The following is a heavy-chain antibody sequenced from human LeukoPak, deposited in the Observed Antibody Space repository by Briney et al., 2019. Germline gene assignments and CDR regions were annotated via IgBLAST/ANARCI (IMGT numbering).Heavy chain of an antibody. CDR3: ARVGYGGNFFDY. D-gene: IGHD4-23*01. J-gene: IGHJ4*02. CDR2: ISANNGNT. V-gene: IGHV1-18*01. CDR1: GYTFSNYR. Sequence: ASVKVSCKTSGYTFSNYRITWVRQAPGQGLEWMGWISANNGNTNYAQKVQGRVTMTTDTSTTTAYMELRSLRSDDTAVYYCARVGYGGNFFDYWGQGTLVTVSS.